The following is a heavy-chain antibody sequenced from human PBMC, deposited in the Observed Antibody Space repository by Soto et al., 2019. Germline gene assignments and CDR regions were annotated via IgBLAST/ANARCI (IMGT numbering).Heavy chain of an antibody. Sequence: GWSLRLSCAASGFIFNNYAMTLVRQAPGKGLEWVSTVTASGGGTFYANSVKGRFTISRDNSRNTLHLQMSSLRVEDTALYYCAKALVPALTAKFGYWGKGTLVTVSS. CDR1: GFIFNNYA. J-gene: IGHJ4*02. D-gene: IGHD2-2*03. CDR3: AKALVPALTAKFGY. CDR2: VTASGGGT. V-gene: IGHV3-23*01.